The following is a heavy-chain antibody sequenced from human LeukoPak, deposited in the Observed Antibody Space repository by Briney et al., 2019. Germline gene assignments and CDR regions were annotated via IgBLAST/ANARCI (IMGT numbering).Heavy chain of an antibody. Sequence: TGGPLTLSFPPPGSTFRKPGLSGVGKAPGKGRGWLALLKSKTEGGTTDYAAPVKGRFTISRDDSKNTLYLQMNSLKTEDTAVYYCTSICGGDCYSDYYYGMDVWGQGTTVTVSS. CDR3: TSICGGDCYSDYYYGMDV. CDR1: GSTFRKPG. D-gene: IGHD2-21*02. J-gene: IGHJ6*02. V-gene: IGHV3-15*01. CDR2: LKSKTEGGTT.